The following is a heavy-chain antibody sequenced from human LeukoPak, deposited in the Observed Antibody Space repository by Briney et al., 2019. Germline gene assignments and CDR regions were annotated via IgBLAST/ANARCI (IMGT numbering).Heavy chain of an antibody. CDR2: IGHDGTTE. D-gene: IGHD3-22*01. Sequence: GGSLRLSCEVSGLTFSNYGIQWVRQAPGKGLEWVAFIGHDGTTEYYADSVKGRFTVSRDNSKNTVHLQMNSLRAEDTAVFYCARLYYSDSSGYYYLKVKEIVQDYWGQGTLVTVSS. CDR1: GLTFSNYG. V-gene: IGHV3-30*02. CDR3: ARLYYSDSSGYYYLKVKEIVQDY. J-gene: IGHJ4*02.